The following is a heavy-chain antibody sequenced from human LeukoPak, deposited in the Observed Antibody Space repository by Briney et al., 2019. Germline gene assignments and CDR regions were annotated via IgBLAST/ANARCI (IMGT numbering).Heavy chain of an antibody. J-gene: IGHJ4*02. D-gene: IGHD5-18*01. CDR3: AREDTAMVDY. CDR2: IYYSGST. Sequence: PSETLSLTCTVSGGSISSYYWSWIRQPPGKGLEWIGYIYYSGSTNYNPSLKSRVTISVDTSKNQFSLKLSSVTAADTAVYYCAREDTAMVDYWGQGTLVTVSS. V-gene: IGHV4-59*01. CDR1: GGSISSYY.